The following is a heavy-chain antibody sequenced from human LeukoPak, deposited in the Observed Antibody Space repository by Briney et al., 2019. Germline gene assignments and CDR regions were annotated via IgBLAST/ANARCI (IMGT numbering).Heavy chain of an antibody. Sequence: GGSLRLSCAASGFTFSNAWMSWVRQAPGKGLEWVGRIKSKTDGGTTDYAAPVKGRFTISRDDSKNTLYLQMNSLKTEDTAVCYCTSGTTGTTFPGGMDVWGQGTTVTVSS. CDR3: TSGTTGTTFPGGMDV. D-gene: IGHD1-1*01. V-gene: IGHV3-15*01. CDR2: IKSKTDGGTT. J-gene: IGHJ6*02. CDR1: GFTFSNAW.